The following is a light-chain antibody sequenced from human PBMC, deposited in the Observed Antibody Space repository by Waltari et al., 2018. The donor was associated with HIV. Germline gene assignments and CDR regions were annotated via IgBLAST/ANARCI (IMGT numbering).Light chain of an antibody. CDR2: GAS. CDR1: QTISSY. CDR3: QQSYSTPRT. V-gene: IGKV1-39*01. Sequence: DIQITQSPSSLSAFVGDRVTITCRASQTISSYLNWYQQKPGKAPMHLIYGASTLHSGVPSRFSGSGSGTDFTLTISSLQPEDFATYYCQQSYSTPRTFGQGTKLEIK. J-gene: IGKJ2*01.